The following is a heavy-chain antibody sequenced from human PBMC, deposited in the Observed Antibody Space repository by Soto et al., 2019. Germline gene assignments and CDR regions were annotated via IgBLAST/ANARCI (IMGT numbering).Heavy chain of an antibody. V-gene: IGHV3-48*03. Sequence: GGSLRLSCAASGLTFSSYQMSWVRQAPGKGLEWVSYISGSGGTKHYADSVQGRFIISRDNAKNSLFLQMNSLRAEDTAVYYCARDDSGWDSWGRGTLVTVSS. J-gene: IGHJ5*02. D-gene: IGHD5-12*01. CDR3: ARDDSGWDS. CDR2: ISGSGGTK. CDR1: GLTFSSYQ.